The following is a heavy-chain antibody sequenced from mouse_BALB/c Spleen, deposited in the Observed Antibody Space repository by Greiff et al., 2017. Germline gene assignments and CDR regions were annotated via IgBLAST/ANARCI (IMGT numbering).Heavy chain of an antibody. V-gene: IGHV7-1*02. J-gene: IGHJ3*01. CDR1: GFSFSDFY. CDR3: ARDEGNYRFAY. Sequence: EVNVVESGGGLVQPGGSLRLSCATSGFSFSDFYMEWVRQPPGKRLEWIAASRNKANDYTTEYSASVKGRFIVSRDTSQSILYLQMNALRAEDTAIYCCARDEGNYRFAYWGQGTLVTVSA. CDR2: SRNKANDYTT. D-gene: IGHD2-1*01.